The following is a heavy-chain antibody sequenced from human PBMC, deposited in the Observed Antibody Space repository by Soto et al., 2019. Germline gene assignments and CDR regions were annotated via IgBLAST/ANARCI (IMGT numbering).Heavy chain of an antibody. CDR3: AKFWQLGGSYPPNAFDI. V-gene: IGHV3-23*01. CDR1: EFTFSSYA. D-gene: IGHD1-26*01. CDR2: ISGSGGST. J-gene: IGHJ3*02. Sequence: EVQLLESGGGLVQPGGSLRLSCAASEFTFSSYAMSWVRQAPGKGLEWVSAISGSGGSTYYADSVKGRFTISRDNAKNTLYLQMNSLRAEDTAVYYCAKFWQLGGSYPPNAFDIWGQGTMVTVSS.